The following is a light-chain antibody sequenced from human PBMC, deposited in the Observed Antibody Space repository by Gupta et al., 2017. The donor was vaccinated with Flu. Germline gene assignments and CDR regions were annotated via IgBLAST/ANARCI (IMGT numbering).Light chain of an antibody. J-gene: IGKJ4*02. V-gene: IGKV3-15*01. CDR2: GAS. CDR3: QQYNSSPLT. CDR1: QSISTY. Sequence: GARVTITCRASQSISTYLAWYQQKPGQAPRLLIYGASTRATGVPARFSGSGSGTEFTLTISSLQSEDFAVYYCQQYNSSPLTFGEGTKVEIK.